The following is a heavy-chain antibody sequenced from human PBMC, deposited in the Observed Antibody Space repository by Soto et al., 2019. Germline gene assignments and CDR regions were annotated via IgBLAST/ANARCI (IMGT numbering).Heavy chain of an antibody. J-gene: IGHJ4*02. V-gene: IGHV3-7*03. Sequence: EVQLVESGGGLVQPGGSLRLSCAASGFTFSSYWMSWVRQAPGKGLEWVANIKQDGSEKYYVDSVKGRFTISRDNAKNLLYLQMNSLRAEDTAVYYCATSSIPYSSSWYDYWGQGTLVTVSS. CDR2: IKQDGSEK. D-gene: IGHD6-13*01. CDR1: GFTFSSYW. CDR3: ATSSIPYSSSWYDY.